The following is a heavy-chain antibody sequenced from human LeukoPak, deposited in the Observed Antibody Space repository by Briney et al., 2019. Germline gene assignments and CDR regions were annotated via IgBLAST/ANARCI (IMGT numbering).Heavy chain of an antibody. CDR3: ARAVGGDGSGSL. V-gene: IGHV4-59*01. J-gene: IGHJ4*02. CDR1: GDSISTYY. CDR2: IYYRVTS. Sequence: SETLSLTCTVSGDSISTYYWSWIRQPAGKGLEWIGYIYYRVTSDYNPSLKSRVTMSVDMSTRQISLKLSSVTAADTAVYYCARAVGGDGSGSLWGPGTLVTVSS. D-gene: IGHD3-10*01.